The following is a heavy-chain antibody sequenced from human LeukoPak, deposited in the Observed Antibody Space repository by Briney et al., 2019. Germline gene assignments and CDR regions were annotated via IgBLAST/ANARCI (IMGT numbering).Heavy chain of an antibody. V-gene: IGHV3-21*01. CDR2: ISSSSSYI. J-gene: IGHJ4*02. D-gene: IGHD2-2*01. CDR3: ARDACSSTSCYVDY. Sequence: PGGSLRLSCAASGFTFSSYSMNWVRQAPGKGLEWVSSISSSSSYIYYADSVKGRFTISRDNAKNSLYLQMNSLRAEDTAVYYCARDACSSTSCYVDYWGQGTLVTASS. CDR1: GFTFSSYS.